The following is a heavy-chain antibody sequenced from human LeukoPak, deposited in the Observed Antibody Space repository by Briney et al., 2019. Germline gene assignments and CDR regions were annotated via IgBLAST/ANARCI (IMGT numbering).Heavy chain of an antibody. V-gene: IGHV3-23*01. CDR1: GFTFSSYA. CDR2: ISGSGGST. CDR3: ARVPRKYSSGAYYFDY. J-gene: IGHJ4*02. Sequence: PGGSLRLSCAASGFTFSSYAMSWVRQAPGKGLEWVSAISGSGGSTYYADSVKGRFTISRDNAKNSLYLQMNSLRAEDTAVYYCARVPRKYSSGAYYFDYWGQGTLVTVSS. D-gene: IGHD6-19*01.